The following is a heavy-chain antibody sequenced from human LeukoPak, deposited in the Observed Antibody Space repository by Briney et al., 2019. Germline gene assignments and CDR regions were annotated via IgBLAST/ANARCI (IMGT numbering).Heavy chain of an antibody. CDR1: GFTLSTYD. D-gene: IGHD5-18*01. CDR3: AKGYGEDFDY. V-gene: IGHV3-30*02. Sequence: GGSLRLSCAASGFTLSTYDMHWVRQAPGKGLEWVAFIRDDGSNKYYVDSVKGRFTISRDNSKNTLYLQMNSLRAEDTAVYYCAKGYGEDFDYWGQGTLVTVSS. CDR2: IRDDGSNK. J-gene: IGHJ4*02.